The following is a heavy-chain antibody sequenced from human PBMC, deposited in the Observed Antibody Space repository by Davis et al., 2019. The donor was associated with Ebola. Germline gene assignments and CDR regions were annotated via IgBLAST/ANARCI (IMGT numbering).Heavy chain of an antibody. J-gene: IGHJ6*03. D-gene: IGHD3/OR15-3a*01. CDR1: GFTFSSYT. CDR2: ISSTSSSI. V-gene: IGHV3-48*02. Sequence: GESLKISCAASGFTFSSYTMNWVRQAPGKGLEWLSHISSTSSSIYYADSVKGRLTISRDNAKKSLYLQMNSLRDEDTAVYYCAGIFGPFYYMDVWGNGTTVTVSS. CDR3: AGIFGPFYYMDV.